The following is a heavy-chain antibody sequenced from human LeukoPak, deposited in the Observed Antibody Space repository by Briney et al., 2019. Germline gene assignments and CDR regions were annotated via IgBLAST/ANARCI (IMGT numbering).Heavy chain of an antibody. CDR1: GFTFSSSA. D-gene: IGHD1-7*01. CDR3: AKEGGTGTRFDY. J-gene: IGHJ4*02. Sequence: GGSLRLSCAASGFTFSSSAMSWVRQAPGKGLYWVSAISGSGTGTYYADSVKGRFTISRDNSKNTLYLQMNSLRAQDTAVYYCAKEGGTGTRFDYLDQGTLVTVSS. V-gene: IGHV3-23*01. CDR2: ISGSGTGT.